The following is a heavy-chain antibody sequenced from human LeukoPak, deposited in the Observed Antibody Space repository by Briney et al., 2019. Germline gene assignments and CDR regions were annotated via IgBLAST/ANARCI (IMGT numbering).Heavy chain of an antibody. D-gene: IGHD6-13*01. Sequence: PSETLSLTCAVYGGSFSGYYWSWIRQPPGKGLEWIGYIYYSGSTNYNPSLKSRVTISVDTSKNQFSLKLSSVTAADTAVCYCARDGQPGWFDPWGQGTLVTVSS. J-gene: IGHJ5*02. CDR2: IYYSGST. V-gene: IGHV4-59*01. CDR3: ARDGQPGWFDP. CDR1: GGSFSGYY.